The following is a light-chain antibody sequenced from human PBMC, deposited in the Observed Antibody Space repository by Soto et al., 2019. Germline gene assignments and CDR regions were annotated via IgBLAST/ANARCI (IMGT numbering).Light chain of an antibody. Sequence: QSALTQPASVSGSPGQSITISCTGTNSDVGGSNYVSWYQQYPDKAPKLMIYDVSNRPSGVSSRFSGSKSGNTASLTISGLQAEDEADYYCSSYTSNSTRVFGTGTQLTVL. J-gene: IGLJ1*01. CDR1: NSDVGGSNY. CDR2: DVS. V-gene: IGLV2-14*01. CDR3: SSYTSNSTRV.